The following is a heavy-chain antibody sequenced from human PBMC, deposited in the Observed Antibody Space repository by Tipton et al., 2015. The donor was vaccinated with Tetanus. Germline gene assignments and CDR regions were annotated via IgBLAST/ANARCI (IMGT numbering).Heavy chain of an antibody. CDR3: ARDQGGGRVVRLNWFDP. CDR2: IYYSGDT. J-gene: IGHJ5*02. Sequence: TLSLTCTVSGGSVRSGDYSWNWIRQQPGKGPEWIGYIYYSGDTFYNPSLKSRVTISVDTSKNQFSLNLRSVTAADTAVYYCARDQGGGRVVRLNWFDPWGQGTLVTVSS. V-gene: IGHV4-31*03. D-gene: IGHD6-6*01. CDR1: GGSVRSGDYS.